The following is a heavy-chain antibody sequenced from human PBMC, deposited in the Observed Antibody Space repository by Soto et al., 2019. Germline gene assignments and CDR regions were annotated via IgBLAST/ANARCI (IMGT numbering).Heavy chain of an antibody. CDR2: ISTYNGNT. D-gene: IGHD3-9*01. V-gene: IGHV1-18*04. J-gene: IGHJ4*02. CDR1: GYTFTSYG. CDR3: ARDEGGYDILTGYYKAHHFDY. Sequence: QVQLVQSGAEVKKPGASVKVSCKASGYTFTSYGISWVRQAPGQGLEWMGWISTYNGNTNFAQKFQGRVTLTTDTSTSTAYMELRSLRSDDTAVYYCARDEGGYDILTGYYKAHHFDYWGQGVLVTVSS.